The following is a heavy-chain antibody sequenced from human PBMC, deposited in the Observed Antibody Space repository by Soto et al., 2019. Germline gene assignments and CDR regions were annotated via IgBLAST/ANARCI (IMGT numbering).Heavy chain of an antibody. D-gene: IGHD6-19*01. CDR2: ISAYNGNT. Sequence: QVQLVQSGAEVKKPGASVKVSCRASGYTFTSYGISWVRQAPGQGLEWMGWISAYNGNTNYAQKLQGRVTMTTDTSTSTAYMELRSLRSDDTAVYYCAREQWLVLDYYYGMDVWGQGTTVTVSS. CDR3: AREQWLVLDYYYGMDV. V-gene: IGHV1-18*01. CDR1: GYTFTSYG. J-gene: IGHJ6*02.